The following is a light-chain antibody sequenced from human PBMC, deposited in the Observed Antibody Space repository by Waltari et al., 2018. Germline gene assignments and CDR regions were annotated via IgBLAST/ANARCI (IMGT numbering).Light chain of an antibody. J-gene: IGKJ1*01. V-gene: IGKV4-1*01. CDR1: QSLFYSPYHQNY. CDR2: WAS. Sequence: DIVMTQSPDSLAVSLGERATIKCKSSQSLFYSPYHQNYLAWYQQKPGQPPALLIYWASTRESGVPDRFSGSGSGTDFTLTISSLQAEDVAFYYCQQYYSSPWTFGQGTKVEVK. CDR3: QQYYSSPWT.